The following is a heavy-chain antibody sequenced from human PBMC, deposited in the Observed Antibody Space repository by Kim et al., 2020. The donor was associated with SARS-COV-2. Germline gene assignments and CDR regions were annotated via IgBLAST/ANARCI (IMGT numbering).Heavy chain of an antibody. D-gene: IGHD5-18*01. V-gene: IGHV3-23*01. Sequence: VKGRFTISRDNSKITLYLQMNSLRAEDTAVYYCAKGRAAMDGYYYYGMDVWGQGTTVTVSS. J-gene: IGHJ6*02. CDR3: AKGRAAMDGYYYYGMDV.